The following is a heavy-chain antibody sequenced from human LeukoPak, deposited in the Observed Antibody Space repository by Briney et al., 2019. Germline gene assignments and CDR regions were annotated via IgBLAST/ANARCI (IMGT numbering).Heavy chain of an antibody. J-gene: IGHJ6*02. CDR3: ARCRSVDDYYYYYGMDV. Sequence: SVKVSCKASGYTFTSYDISWVRQAPGQGLEWMGGIIPIFGTANYAQKFQGRVTITADESTSTAYMELSSLRSEDTAVYYCARCRSVDDYYYYYGMDVWGQGTTVTVSS. V-gene: IGHV1-69*13. CDR1: GYTFTSYD. CDR2: IIPIFGTA. D-gene: IGHD4-23*01.